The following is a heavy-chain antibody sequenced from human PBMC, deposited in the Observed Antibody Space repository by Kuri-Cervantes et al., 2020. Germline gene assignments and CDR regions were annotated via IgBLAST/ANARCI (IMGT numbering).Heavy chain of an antibody. Sequence: GGSLRLSCAASGFTFSSYWMSWVRQAPGKGLEWVANIKQDGSEKYYADSVKGRFTISRDNAKNSLYLQMNSLRAEDTAVYYCARGHIAARPFVMDVWGKGTTVTVSS. CDR3: ARGHIAARPFVMDV. D-gene: IGHD6-6*01. V-gene: IGHV3-7*04. CDR2: IKQDGSEK. J-gene: IGHJ6*04. CDR1: GFTFSSYW.